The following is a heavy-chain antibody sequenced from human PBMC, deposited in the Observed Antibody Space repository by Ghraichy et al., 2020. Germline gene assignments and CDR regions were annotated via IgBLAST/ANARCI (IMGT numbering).Heavy chain of an antibody. Sequence: ASVKVSCKASGYTFTSYDINWVRQATGQGLEWMGWMNPNSGNTGYAQKFQGRVTMTRNTSISTAYMELSSLRSEDTAVYYCAKAVFAVAVHYYYYGMDVWGQGTTVTVSS. V-gene: IGHV1-8*01. CDR3: AKAVFAVAVHYYYYGMDV. J-gene: IGHJ6*02. CDR2: MNPNSGNT. D-gene: IGHD6-19*01. CDR1: GYTFTSYD.